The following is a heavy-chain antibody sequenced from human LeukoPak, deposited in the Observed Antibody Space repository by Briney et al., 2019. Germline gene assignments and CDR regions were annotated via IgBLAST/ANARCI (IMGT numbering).Heavy chain of an antibody. V-gene: IGHV4-59*01. CDR2: IYYSGST. CDR1: GGSISSYY. J-gene: IGHJ3*02. D-gene: IGHD6-13*01. CDR3: ARARAAAGPSDAFDI. Sequence: SETLSLTCTVSGGSISSYYWSWIRQPPGKGLGWIGYIYYSGSTNYNPSLKSRVTISVDTSKNQFSLKLSSVTAADTAVYYCARARAAAGPSDAFDIWGQGTMVTVSS.